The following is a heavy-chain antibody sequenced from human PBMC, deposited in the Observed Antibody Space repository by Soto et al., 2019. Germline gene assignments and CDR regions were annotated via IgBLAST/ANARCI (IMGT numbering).Heavy chain of an antibody. CDR3: ARGRTVRNYADDSSDYFYVFDY. CDR2: VYYTGST. J-gene: IGHJ4*02. Sequence: SETLSLTCTVSGDSISTFYWGWMRQSPGKELEWIGYVYYTGSTNYNPSLKSRVTISVDRSKNQFSLKLTSANAADTAVYYCARGRTVRNYADDSSDYFYVFDYWGQGTQVTVSS. D-gene: IGHD3-22*01. V-gene: IGHV4-59*01. CDR1: GDSISTFY.